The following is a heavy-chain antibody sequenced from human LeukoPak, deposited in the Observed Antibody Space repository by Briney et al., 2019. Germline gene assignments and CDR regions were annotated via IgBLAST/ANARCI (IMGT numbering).Heavy chain of an antibody. D-gene: IGHD1-26*01. CDR2: IYYSGST. V-gene: IGHV4-59*08. CDR1: GGSISSYY. J-gene: IGHJ4*02. CDR3: ARHAYALRVGATSFDY. Sequence: ASETLSLTCTVSGGSISSYYWSWIRQPPGKGLEWIGYIYYSGSTNYNPSLKSRVTISVDTSKNQFSLKLSSVTAADTAVYYCARHAYALRVGATSFDYWGQGTLVTVSS.